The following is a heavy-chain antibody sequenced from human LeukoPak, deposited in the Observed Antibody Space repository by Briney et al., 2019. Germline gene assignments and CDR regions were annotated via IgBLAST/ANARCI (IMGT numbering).Heavy chain of an antibody. J-gene: IGHJ5*02. CDR3: AREDIVVVPAAHNWFDP. V-gene: IGHV3-21*01. D-gene: IGHD2-2*01. CDR2: SGTRSGTK. CDR1: GFTLSSLA. Sequence: GGSLRLSCASSGFTLSSLAMHWVRQAPGKGLEWVSSSGTRSGTKYYADSVKGRFTISRDSAKNSVSLQINSLRAEDTAVYYCAREDIVVVPAAHNWFDPWGQGTLVTVSS.